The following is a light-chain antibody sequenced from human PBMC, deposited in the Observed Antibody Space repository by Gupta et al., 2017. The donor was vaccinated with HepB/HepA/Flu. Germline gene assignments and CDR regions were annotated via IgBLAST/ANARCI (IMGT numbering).Light chain of an antibody. J-gene: IGLJ3*02. CDR1: SSDVGTYNL. Sequence: QSALTQPASVSGSPGQPITISCTGTSSDVGTYNLVSWYQHHPGKAPKLMIYEVSKRPSGVSNRFSGSKSGNTASLTISGLQAEDEADYYCCSYAGSSFVVFGGGTKLTVL. CDR3: CSYAGSSFVV. V-gene: IGLV2-23*02. CDR2: EVS.